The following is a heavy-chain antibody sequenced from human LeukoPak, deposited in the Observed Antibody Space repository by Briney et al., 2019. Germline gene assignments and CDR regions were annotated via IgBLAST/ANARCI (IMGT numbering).Heavy chain of an antibody. V-gene: IGHV4-59*01. CDR3: ASNTGTVFDY. CDR2: VYYTGST. CDR1: GDFITAYY. Sequence: SEILSLTCTVSGDFITAYYWSWIRQPPGKGLEWLGYVYYTGSTEYNPSLRSRVTISLEMSKHQFSLNLTSVTAADTAVYYCASNTGTVFDYWGQGALVTVSS. D-gene: IGHD7-27*01. J-gene: IGHJ4*02.